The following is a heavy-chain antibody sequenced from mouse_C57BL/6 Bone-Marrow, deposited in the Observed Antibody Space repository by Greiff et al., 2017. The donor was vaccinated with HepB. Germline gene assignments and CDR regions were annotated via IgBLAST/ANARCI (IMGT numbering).Heavy chain of an antibody. V-gene: IGHV1-15*01. D-gene: IGHD2-2*01. CDR2: IDPETGGT. CDR1: GYTFTDYE. CDR3: TRGGGVTTGGAMDY. Sequence: QVQLQKSGAELVRPGASVTLSCKASGYTFTDYEMHWVKQTPVHGLEWIGAIDPETGGTAYNHKFKGKAILTADKSSSTAYMELRSLTSNDSAVYYCTRGGGVTTGGAMDYGGQGTSVTVSS. J-gene: IGHJ4*01.